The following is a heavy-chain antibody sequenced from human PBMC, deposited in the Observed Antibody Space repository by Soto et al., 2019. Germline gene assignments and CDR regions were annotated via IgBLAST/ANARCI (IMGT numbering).Heavy chain of an antibody. CDR3: ARRRDFLDY. J-gene: IGHJ4*02. CDR2: IGSGGSTI. V-gene: IGHV3-11*01. D-gene: IGHD3-3*01. CDR1: GFTFSDYY. Sequence: GGSLRLSCAASGFTFSDYYMTWIRQAPGKGLEWVSYIGSGGSTIYYADSVKGRFTISSDNAKSSLYLQMNSLRTEDTAVYYCARRRDFLDYWGQGTLVTVSS.